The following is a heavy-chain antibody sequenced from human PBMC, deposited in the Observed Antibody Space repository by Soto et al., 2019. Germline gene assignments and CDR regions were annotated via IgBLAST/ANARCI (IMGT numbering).Heavy chain of an antibody. CDR1: GFTFSSYS. V-gene: IGHV3-48*02. CDR3: ARDGQDLPENYYYCMDV. Sequence: PGGSLRLSCAASGFTFSSYSMNWVRQAPGKGLEWVSYISSSSSTIYYADSVKGRFTISRDNAKNSLYLQMNSLRDEDTAVYYYARDGQDLPENYYYCMDVWGQGTTVTVSS. CDR2: ISSSSSTI. J-gene: IGHJ6*02. D-gene: IGHD2-2*01.